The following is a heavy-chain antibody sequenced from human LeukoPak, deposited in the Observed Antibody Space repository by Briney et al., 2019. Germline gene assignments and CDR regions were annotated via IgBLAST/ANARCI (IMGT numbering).Heavy chain of an antibody. CDR3: ARDHYDTSGYYPHNHYYYYGMDV. CDR1: GFTLSIYW. V-gene: IGHV3-7*03. CDR2: IKQDGSES. D-gene: IGHD3-22*01. J-gene: IGHJ6*02. Sequence: GGSLRLSCAASGFTLSIYWMSWVRQAPGKGLEWVANIKQDGSESHYVDSVKGRFTISRDSAKNSVSLQMNSLRAEDTAVYYCARDHYDTSGYYPHNHYYYYGMDVWGQGTTVTVSS.